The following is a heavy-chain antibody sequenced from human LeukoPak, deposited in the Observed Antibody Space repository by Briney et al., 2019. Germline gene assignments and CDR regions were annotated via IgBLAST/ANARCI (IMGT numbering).Heavy chain of an antibody. D-gene: IGHD6-19*01. J-gene: IGHJ5*02. Sequence: GGSLSLSRASCGFAYNLYAMSWVRQAPGKGLQGVSNINSNGINTYYADSVRGRFTISRHNSTDTLYLQLNSLRAEDTAIYFCAKPISGGLAVSADWFDPWGQGTLVSVSS. CDR1: GFAYNLYA. CDR3: AKPISGGLAVSADWFDP. CDR2: INSNGINT. V-gene: IGHV3-23*05.